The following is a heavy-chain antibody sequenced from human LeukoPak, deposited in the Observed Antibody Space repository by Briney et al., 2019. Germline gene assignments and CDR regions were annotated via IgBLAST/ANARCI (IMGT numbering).Heavy chain of an antibody. CDR1: GFTVSSNY. CDR3: ARGPVVPAAIRAYYYYYYGMDV. J-gene: IGHJ6*02. CDR2: IYSGGST. D-gene: IGHD2-2*02. V-gene: IGHV3-53*01. Sequence: GGSLRLSCAASGFTVSSNYMSWVRQAPGRGLEGVEVIYSGGSTYYADSVKGRFTISRDNSKNTLYLQMNSLRAEDTAVYYCARGPVVPAAIRAYYYYYYGMDVWGQGTTVTVSS.